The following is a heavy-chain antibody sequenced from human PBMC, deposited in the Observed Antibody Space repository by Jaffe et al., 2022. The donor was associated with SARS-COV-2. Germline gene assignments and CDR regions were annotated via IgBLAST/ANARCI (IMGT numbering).Heavy chain of an antibody. CDR3: ARGNFGVAGSGYGMDV. CDR2: IWYDGSNK. J-gene: IGHJ6*02. V-gene: IGHV3-33*01. Sequence: QVQLVESGGGVVQPGRSLRLSCAASGFTFSSYGMHWVRQAPGKGLEWVAVIWYDGSNKYYADSVKGRFTISRDNSKNTLYLQMNSLRAEDTAVYYCARGNFGVAGSGYGMDVWGQGTTVTVSS. CDR1: GFTFSSYG. D-gene: IGHD3-3*01.